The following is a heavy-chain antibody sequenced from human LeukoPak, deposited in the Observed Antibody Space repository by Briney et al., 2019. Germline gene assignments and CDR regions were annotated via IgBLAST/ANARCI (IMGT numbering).Heavy chain of an antibody. V-gene: IGHV3-48*03. CDR1: GFTFSSYE. CDR3: ARDTLEYSNSPDALDI. D-gene: IGHD4-23*01. Sequence: GGSLRLSCAASGFTFSSYEMNWVRQAPGKGLEWVSYIGSSGSTVYYADSVKGRFTISRDNAKNSLYMQMESLRDEDTAIYYCARDTLEYSNSPDALDIWGQGTMVTVSS. CDR2: IGSSGSTV. J-gene: IGHJ3*02.